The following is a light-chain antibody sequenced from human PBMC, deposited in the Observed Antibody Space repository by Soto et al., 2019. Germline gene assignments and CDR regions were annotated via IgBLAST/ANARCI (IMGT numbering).Light chain of an antibody. CDR1: QSVSSSY. J-gene: IGKJ2*01. Sequence: EFVLTQSPATLSLSPGERATLSCRASQSVSSSYLAWYQQKPGQPPRLLIYGASRRAAGIPDIFSGRGSGTDFTITISRLEPEDFAVYSCQQYSSSPYTFGQGTKLEIK. CDR3: QQYSSSPYT. CDR2: GAS. V-gene: IGKV3-20*01.